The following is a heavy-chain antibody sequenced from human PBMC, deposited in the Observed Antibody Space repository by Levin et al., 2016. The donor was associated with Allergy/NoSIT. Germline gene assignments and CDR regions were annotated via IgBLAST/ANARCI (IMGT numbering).Heavy chain of an antibody. CDR2: ISAYNGNT. V-gene: IGHV1-18*01. CDR3: ARRRTGWFDP. Sequence: WVRQAPGQGLEWMGWISAYNGNTNYAQKLQGRVTMTTDTSTSTAYMELRSLRSDDTAVYYCARRRTGWFDPWGQGTLVTVSS. J-gene: IGHJ5*02.